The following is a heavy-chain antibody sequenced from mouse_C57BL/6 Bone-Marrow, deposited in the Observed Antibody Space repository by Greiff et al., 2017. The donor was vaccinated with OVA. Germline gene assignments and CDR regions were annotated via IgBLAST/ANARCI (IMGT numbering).Heavy chain of an antibody. J-gene: IGHJ2*01. Sequence: VQLQQSGPELVKPGASVKIPCKASGYTFTDYNMDWVKQSHGKSLEWIGDINPNNGGTIYNQKFKGKATLTVDKSSSTAYMELRSLTSEDTAVYYCAGGLYDGYYVGYFDYWGQGTTLTVSS. CDR3: AGGLYDGYYVGYFDY. CDR1: GYTFTDYN. CDR2: INPNNGGT. V-gene: IGHV1-18*01. D-gene: IGHD2-3*01.